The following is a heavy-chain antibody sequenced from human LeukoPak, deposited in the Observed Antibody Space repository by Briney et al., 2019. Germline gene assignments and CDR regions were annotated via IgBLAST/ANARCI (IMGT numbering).Heavy chain of an antibody. J-gene: IGHJ6*04. CDR2: IIPIFGTA. D-gene: IGHD6-13*01. CDR3: ALSSFSNPLVGRGMDV. Sequence: GAPVKVSCKASGGTFSSYAISWVRQAPGQGLEWMGGIIPIFGTANYAQKFQGRVTITADESTSTAYMELSSLRSEDTAVYYCALSSFSNPLVGRGMDVWGKGTTVTVSS. V-gene: IGHV1-69*13. CDR1: GGTFSSYA.